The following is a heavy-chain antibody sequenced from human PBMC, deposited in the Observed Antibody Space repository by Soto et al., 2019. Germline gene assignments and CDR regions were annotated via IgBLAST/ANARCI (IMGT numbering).Heavy chain of an antibody. CDR1: WVTLCIYG. V-gene: IGHV3-30*03. D-gene: IGHD3-16*01. Sequence: RICRAACWVTLCIYGVRRFLKKTSKGLEWVAVISCDGSNKYYADSVKGRFTMSRHNSKHTLYLQMNSLRAEDTAVYYCLAGIGGWTYEDNVLAIRGQRTFVT. J-gene: IGHJ3*02. CDR2: ISCDGSNK. CDR3: LAGIGGWTYEDNVLAI.